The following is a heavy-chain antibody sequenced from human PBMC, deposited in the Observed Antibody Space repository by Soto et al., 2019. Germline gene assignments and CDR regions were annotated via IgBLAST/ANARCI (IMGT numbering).Heavy chain of an antibody. J-gene: IGHJ4*01. CDR2: ISGSGGTS. V-gene: IGHV3-23*01. CDR3: AKGRGSSWTIDY. D-gene: IGHD6-13*01. Sequence: DVELSESGGGLVQPGGSLRLSCAASGFNFRSYAMSWVRRAPGMGLEWVSAISGSGGTSYFADSVRGRFTISRDNSKNTLYLQLSSLRVEDTAEYFCAKGRGSSWTIDYWGHGTLVTVSS. CDR1: GFNFRSYA.